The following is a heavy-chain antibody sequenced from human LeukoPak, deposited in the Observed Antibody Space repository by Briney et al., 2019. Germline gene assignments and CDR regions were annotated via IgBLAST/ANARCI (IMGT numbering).Heavy chain of an antibody. J-gene: IGHJ5*02. V-gene: IGHV4-31*03. CDR2: IYYSGST. D-gene: IGHD3-9*01. CDR1: GGSISSGGYY. CDR3: APYDILTGYRFDP. Sequence: SETLSLTCTVSGGSISSGGYYWSWIRQHPGKGLEWIGYIYYSGSTYYNPSLKSRVTTSVDTSKNQFSLKLSSVTAADTAVYYCAPYDILTGYRFDPWGQGTLVTVSS.